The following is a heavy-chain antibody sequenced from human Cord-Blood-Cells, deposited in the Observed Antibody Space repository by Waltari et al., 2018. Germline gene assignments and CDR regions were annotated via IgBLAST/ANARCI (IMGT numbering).Heavy chain of an antibody. CDR2: NNPKSGGT. Sequence: QVQLVQSGAEVKKPGASVKVSCKASGYTFTGYYMHWVRQAPGQGLEWMGRNNPKSGGTNYAKKLQGRVTMTRDTSISTAYMELSRLRSDDTAVYYCARSSGNDFWSGYYYYGMDVWGQGTTVTVSS. CDR1: GYTFTGYY. D-gene: IGHD3-3*01. V-gene: IGHV1-2*02. CDR3: ARSSGNDFWSGYYYYGMDV. J-gene: IGHJ6*02.